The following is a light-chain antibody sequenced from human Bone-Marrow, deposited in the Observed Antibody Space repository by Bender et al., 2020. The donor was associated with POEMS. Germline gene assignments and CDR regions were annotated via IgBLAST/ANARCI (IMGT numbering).Light chain of an antibody. CDR1: SSDVGSYNL. J-gene: IGLJ3*02. CDR2: EAT. Sequence: QSALTQPASVSGSPGQSITISCTGTSSDVGSYNLVSWYRQYPGKAPELLIFEATKRPSGTSTRFSGSKSDNTASLTVSDLQTEDEADYYCCSYTGNNTWMFGGGTKLTVL. V-gene: IGLV2-23*01. CDR3: CSYTGNNTWM.